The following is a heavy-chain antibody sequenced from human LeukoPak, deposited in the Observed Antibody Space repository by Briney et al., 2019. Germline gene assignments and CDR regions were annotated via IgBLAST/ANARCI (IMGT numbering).Heavy chain of an antibody. CDR1: GGSISSGGYS. Sequence: SETLSLTCAVSGGSISSGGYSWSWIRQPPGKGLEWIGYIYHSGSTYYNPSLKSRVTISVDRSKNQFSLKLSSVTAADTAVYYCARAITIFGVGPYGMDVWGQGTTVTVSS. V-gene: IGHV4-30-2*01. CDR2: IYHSGST. CDR3: ARAITIFGVGPYGMDV. J-gene: IGHJ6*02. D-gene: IGHD3-3*01.